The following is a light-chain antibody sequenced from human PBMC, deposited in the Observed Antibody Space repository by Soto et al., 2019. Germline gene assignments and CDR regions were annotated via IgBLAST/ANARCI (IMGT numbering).Light chain of an antibody. CDR3: PQYESYSMYS. V-gene: IGKV1-5*03. CDR2: ETS. J-gene: IGKJ2*03. CDR1: QSITKW. Sequence: DIQMTQSPCTLSASVGDRVTITCRASQSITKWLAWYQQKAGKAPKLLIYETSTLEGGVPSRFSGTGSGTEFTLIISSLQPDDFATYYCPQYESYSMYSFGQGTKLES.